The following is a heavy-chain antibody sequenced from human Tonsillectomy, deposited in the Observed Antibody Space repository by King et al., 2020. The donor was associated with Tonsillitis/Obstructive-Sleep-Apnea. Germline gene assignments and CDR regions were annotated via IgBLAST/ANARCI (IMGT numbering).Heavy chain of an antibody. J-gene: IGHJ4*02. CDR1: GLTFSSNA. CDR3: AKGWGRYCSSTSCPFDY. CDR2: ISGGGGST. D-gene: IGHD2-2*01. Sequence: QLVQSGGGLVQPGGSLRLSCAASGLTFSSNAMSWVRQAPGRGLEGVSAISGGGGSTDYAASVKGRFTISRANSKNTLYLQKNSQRAEDTAVYYCAKGWGRYCSSTSCPFDYWGQGTVVTVSS. V-gene: IGHV3-23*04.